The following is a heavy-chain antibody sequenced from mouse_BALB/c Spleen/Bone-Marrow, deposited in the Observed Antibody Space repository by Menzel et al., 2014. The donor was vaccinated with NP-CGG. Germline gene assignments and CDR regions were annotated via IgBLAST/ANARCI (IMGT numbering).Heavy chain of an antibody. CDR2: IDPANGNT. CDR1: GFNIKDTY. J-gene: IGHJ4*01. D-gene: IGHD4-1*01. V-gene: IGHV14-3*02. Sequence: VQLKDSGAELVKPGASVKLSCTASGFNIKDTYMHWVKQRPEQGLEWIGRIDPANGNTKYDPKFQGKATITADTSSNTAYLQLSSLTSEDTAVYYCARWEYYAMDYWGPGTSVTVSS. CDR3: ARWEYYAMDY.